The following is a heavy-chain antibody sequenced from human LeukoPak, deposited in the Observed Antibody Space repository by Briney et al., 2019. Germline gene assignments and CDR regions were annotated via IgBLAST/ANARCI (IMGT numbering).Heavy chain of an antibody. J-gene: IGHJ6*02. CDR1: GYTFTSYG. Sequence: ASVKVSCKASGYTFTSYGISWVRQAPGQGLEWMGWISAYNGNTNYAQKLQGRVTMTTDTSTSTAYMELRSLRSDDTAVYYCARGAGSALGYYYYGMDVWGQGTTVTVSS. V-gene: IGHV1-18*01. D-gene: IGHD2-15*01. CDR2: ISAYNGNT. CDR3: ARGAGSALGYYYYGMDV.